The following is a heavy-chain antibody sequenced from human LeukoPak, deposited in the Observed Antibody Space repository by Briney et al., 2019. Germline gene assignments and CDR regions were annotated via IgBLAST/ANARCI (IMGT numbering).Heavy chain of an antibody. CDR3: ARWEESDAFDI. CDR1: GGSIRRSNYY. Sequence: SETLSLTCTVSGGSIRRSNYYWGWIRQPPGKGLEWIGSIYYSGSTNHNPSLKSRVTISVDTSKNQFSLKLSSVTAADTAMYYCARWEESDAFDIWGQGTVVTVSS. J-gene: IGHJ3*02. V-gene: IGHV4-39*01. D-gene: IGHD1-26*01. CDR2: IYYSGST.